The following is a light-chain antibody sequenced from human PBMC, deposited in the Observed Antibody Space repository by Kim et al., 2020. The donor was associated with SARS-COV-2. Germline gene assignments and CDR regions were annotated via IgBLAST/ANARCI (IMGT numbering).Light chain of an antibody. CDR3: QQYRSSHLMT. CDR1: QRLSSNH. J-gene: IGKJ5*01. Sequence: IVLTQSPVALSLSPGERATISCRASQRLSSNHIAWDQHKPGQGHRLLIHAASTRATGVPDSFRGSGSGTDFPLTITRLGPEDSAVYQCQQYRSSHLMTFGQGTRLEIK. V-gene: IGKV3-20*01. CDR2: AAS.